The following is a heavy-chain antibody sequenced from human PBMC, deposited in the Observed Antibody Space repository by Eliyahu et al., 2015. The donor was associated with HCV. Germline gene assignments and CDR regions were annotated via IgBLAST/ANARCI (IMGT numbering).Heavy chain of an antibody. CDR3: ASGGILGPSGWESHFDY. CDR2: IIPIFGTA. J-gene: IGHJ4*02. D-gene: IGHD3-16*01. V-gene: IGHV1-69*01. CDR1: XGTFSSYA. Sequence: QVQLVQSGAEVKKPGSSVKVSXXASXGTFSSYAISWVRQAPGQGLEWMGGIIPIFGTANYAQKFQGRVTITADESTSTAYMELSSLRSEDTAVYYCASGGILGPSGWESHFDYWGQGTLVTVSS.